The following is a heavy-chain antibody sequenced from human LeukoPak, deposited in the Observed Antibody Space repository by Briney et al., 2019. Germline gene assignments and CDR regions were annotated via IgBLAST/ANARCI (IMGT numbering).Heavy chain of an antibody. V-gene: IGHV4-39*01. CDR2: VFYSGTT. CDR1: GGSVSNNNYY. Sequence: SETLSLTCTVSGGSVSNNNYYWTWLRQPPGMGLQWIGTVFYSGTTYYNPSLKSRATTSVDTSKNQFSLKLSSVTVAGMAVYYCARLARSTRDYSWHFDLWGRGTLVTVSS. J-gene: IGHJ2*01. CDR3: ARLARSTRDYSWHFDL. D-gene: IGHD4-17*01.